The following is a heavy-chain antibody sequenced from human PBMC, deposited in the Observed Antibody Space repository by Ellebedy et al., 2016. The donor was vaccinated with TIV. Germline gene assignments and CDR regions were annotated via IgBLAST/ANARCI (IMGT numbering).Heavy chain of an antibody. CDR1: GGSFSGYY. Sequence: SETLSLXXAVYGGSFSGYYWSWIRQPPGKGLEWIGEINHSGSTNYNPSLKSRVTISVDTSKNQFSLKLSSVTAADTAVYYCARDFTVVAATSDAFDIWGQGTMVTVSS. D-gene: IGHD2-15*01. CDR2: INHSGST. V-gene: IGHV4-34*01. J-gene: IGHJ3*02. CDR3: ARDFTVVAATSDAFDI.